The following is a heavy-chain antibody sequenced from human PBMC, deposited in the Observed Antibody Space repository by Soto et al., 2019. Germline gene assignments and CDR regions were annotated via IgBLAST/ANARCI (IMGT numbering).Heavy chain of an antibody. V-gene: IGHV3-21*02. D-gene: IGHD3-16*01. CDR1: GFTFSSHN. CDR3: ARELSIMIRAYY. CDR2: IGTSDGST. J-gene: IGHJ4*02. Sequence: EVQLVESGGGLVKPGGSLRLSCAASGFTFSSHNIYWFRQPPGKGLEWVSSIGTSDGSTFYADSVRGRFTISKDNAKNPVYLQMDSLRAEDAAIYHCARELSIMIRAYYWGQGTLLTVSS.